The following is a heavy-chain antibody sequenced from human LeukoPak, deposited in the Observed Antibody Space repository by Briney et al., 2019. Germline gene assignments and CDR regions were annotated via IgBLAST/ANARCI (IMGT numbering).Heavy chain of an antibody. D-gene: IGHD3-10*01. CDR1: GFTFSSYS. J-gene: IGHJ6*02. CDR2: ISSSSSYI. CDR3: VRDGIGITMVRGVSPYYGMDV. V-gene: IGHV3-21*01. Sequence: SGGSLRLSCAASGFTFSSYSMNWVRQAPGKGLEWVSSISSSSSYIYYADSVKGRFTISRDNAKNSLYLQMNSLRAEDTAVYYCVRDGIGITMVRGVSPYYGMDVWGQGTTVTVSS.